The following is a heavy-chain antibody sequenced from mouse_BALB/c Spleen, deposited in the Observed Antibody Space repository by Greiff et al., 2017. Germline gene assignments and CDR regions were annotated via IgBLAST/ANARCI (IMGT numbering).Heavy chain of an antibody. J-gene: IGHJ1*01. V-gene: IGHV3-6*02. CDR3: ASLHYYGSSYWYFDV. D-gene: IGHD1-1*01. Sequence: DVKLQESGPGLVKPSQSLSLTCSVTGYSITSGYYWNWIRQFPGNKLEWMGYISYDGSNNYNPSLKNRISITRDTSKNQFFLKLNSVTTEDTATYYCASLHYYGSSYWYFDVWGAGTTVTVSS. CDR1: GYSITSGYY. CDR2: ISYDGSN.